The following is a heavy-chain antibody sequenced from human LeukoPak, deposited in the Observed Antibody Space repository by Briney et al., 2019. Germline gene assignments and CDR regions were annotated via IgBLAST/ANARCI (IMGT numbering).Heavy chain of an antibody. CDR2: ILYDGSNK. V-gene: IGHV3-30*18. J-gene: IGHJ4*02. Sequence: GGSLRPSCAASGFTSTIFGVHWVRPALDEGMGWVTFILYDGSNKYYPDSVKGRFTISRDNSKNTLYLQMGSLRAEDTAVYYCAKSREVSSWDGDYWGQGTLVTVSS. CDR1: GFTSTIFG. CDR3: AKSREVSSWDGDY. D-gene: IGHD6-13*01.